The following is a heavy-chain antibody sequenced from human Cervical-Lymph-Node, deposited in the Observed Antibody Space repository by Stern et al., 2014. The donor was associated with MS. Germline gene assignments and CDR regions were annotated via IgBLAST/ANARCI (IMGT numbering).Heavy chain of an antibody. CDR1: GGTFSSYA. CDR2: NIPIFGTA. Sequence: QMQLVQSGAEVKKPGSSVKVSCKASGGTFSSYAISWVRQAPGQGLEWMGGNIPIFGTANYAQKFQGRVTITADESTSTAYMELSSLRSEDTAVYYCARDSYYYDSSGPTYYYYGMDVWGQGTTVTVSS. D-gene: IGHD3-22*01. V-gene: IGHV1-69*01. CDR3: ARDSYYYDSSGPTYYYYGMDV. J-gene: IGHJ6*02.